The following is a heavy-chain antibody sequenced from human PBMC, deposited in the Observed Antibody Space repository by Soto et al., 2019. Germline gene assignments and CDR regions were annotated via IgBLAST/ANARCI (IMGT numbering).Heavy chain of an antibody. CDR3: ARVDWNYASVSYEWFDP. Sequence: ASVKVSCKASGYTFTSYGISWVRQAPGQGLEWMGWISAYNGNTNYAQKLQGRVTMTTDTSTSTAYMELRSLRSDDTAVYYCARVDWNYASVSYEWFDPWXQGTLVTVSS. CDR2: ISAYNGNT. CDR1: GYTFTSYG. J-gene: IGHJ5*02. V-gene: IGHV1-18*01. D-gene: IGHD1-7*01.